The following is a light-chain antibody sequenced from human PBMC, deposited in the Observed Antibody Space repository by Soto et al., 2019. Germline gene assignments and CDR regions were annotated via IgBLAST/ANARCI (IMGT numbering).Light chain of an antibody. CDR2: AAS. V-gene: IGKV1-9*01. CDR1: QDIRSY. CDR3: QQMNSFPHT. J-gene: IGKJ2*01. Sequence: IQLTQSPSSLSASLGDRVTITCRASQDIRSYLAWYQQKPGNAPKLLIFAASTLQRCVPSTVRGRGTGTDFTPTIICLQPEEFATYYCQQMNSFPHTCGQGTKLEIK.